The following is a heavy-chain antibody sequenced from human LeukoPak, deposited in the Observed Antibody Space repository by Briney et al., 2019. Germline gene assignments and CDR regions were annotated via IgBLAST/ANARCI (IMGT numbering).Heavy chain of an antibody. CDR1: GYTFTGYY. Sequence: ASVKVSCKASGYTFTGYYMHWVRQAPGQGLEWMEWINPNSGGTNYAQKFQGRVTMTRDTSISTAYMELSRLRSDDTAAYYCARGVYDFWSGYYTGEYFDYWGQGTLVTVCS. CDR3: ARGVYDFWSGYYTGEYFDY. V-gene: IGHV1-2*02. J-gene: IGHJ4*02. D-gene: IGHD3-3*01. CDR2: INPNSGGT.